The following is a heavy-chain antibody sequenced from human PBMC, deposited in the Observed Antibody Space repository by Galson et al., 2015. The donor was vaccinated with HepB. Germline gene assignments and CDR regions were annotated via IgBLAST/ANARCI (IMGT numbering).Heavy chain of an antibody. Sequence: CAISGDSVSSNSAAWNWIRQSPSRGLEWLGRTYYRSKWYKDYAISVKSRISINPDTSKNQLSLQLKSVTPEDTAVYFCARAPGREESVYDTDAFDLWGQGTMVTVSS. D-gene: IGHD5/OR15-5a*01. J-gene: IGHJ3*01. CDR3: ARAPGREESVYDTDAFDL. CDR2: TYYRSKWYK. V-gene: IGHV6-1*01. CDR1: GDSVSSNSAA.